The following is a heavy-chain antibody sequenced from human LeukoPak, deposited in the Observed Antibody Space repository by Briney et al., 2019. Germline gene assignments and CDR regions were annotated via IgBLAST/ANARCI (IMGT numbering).Heavy chain of an antibody. CDR2: ISYDGSNK. J-gene: IGHJ4*02. V-gene: IGHV3-30*18. Sequence: GGSLTLSCAASGFTFSSYGMHWVRQAPGKGLEWVAVISYDGSNKYYADSVKGRFTISRDNSKNTLYLQMNSLRAEDTPVYYCAKDRRYGSYESFDYWGEGTLVTVSS. D-gene: IGHD5-18*01. CDR1: GFTFSSYG. CDR3: AKDRRYGSYESFDY.